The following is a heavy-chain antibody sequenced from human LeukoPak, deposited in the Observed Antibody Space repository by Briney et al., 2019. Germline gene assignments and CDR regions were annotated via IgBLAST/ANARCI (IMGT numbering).Heavy chain of an antibody. CDR3: AKDPNPREYQLLYGY. CDR2: ISGSGGST. Sequence: GGSLRLSCAASGFTFSSYAMSWVRQAPGKGREGVSGISGSGGSTYYADSVKGRSTISRDNSKNTLYLQMDSLRAEDTAVYYCAKDPNPREYQLLYGYWGQGTLVTVSS. CDR1: GFTFSSYA. J-gene: IGHJ4*02. D-gene: IGHD2-2*02. V-gene: IGHV3-23*01.